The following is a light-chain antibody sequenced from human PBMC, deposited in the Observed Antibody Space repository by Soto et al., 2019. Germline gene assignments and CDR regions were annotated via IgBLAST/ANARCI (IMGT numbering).Light chain of an antibody. CDR3: QQCTSLWT. CDR1: QSISSW. Sequence: DIQMTQYPSTLSASVGDIVTITCRASQSISSWLAWYQQKPGKAPKLLIYKASSLESGVPSRFSGSGSGTDFTLTISSLQPDDFATYYCQQCTSLWTFGQGTQVAIK. J-gene: IGKJ1*01. V-gene: IGKV1-5*03. CDR2: KAS.